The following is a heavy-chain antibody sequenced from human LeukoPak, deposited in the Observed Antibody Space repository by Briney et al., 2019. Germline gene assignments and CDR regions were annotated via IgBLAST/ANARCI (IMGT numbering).Heavy chain of an antibody. Sequence: GGSLRLSCAASGFTFSSYSMNWVRQAPGKGLEWVSSISSSSSYIYYADSVKGRFTISRDNAKNSLYLQMNSLRAEDTAVYYCARDMYSSGWGIDYWGQGTLVTVSS. CDR3: ARDMYSSGWGIDY. CDR2: ISSSSSYI. D-gene: IGHD6-19*01. CDR1: GFTFSSYS. J-gene: IGHJ4*02. V-gene: IGHV3-21*01.